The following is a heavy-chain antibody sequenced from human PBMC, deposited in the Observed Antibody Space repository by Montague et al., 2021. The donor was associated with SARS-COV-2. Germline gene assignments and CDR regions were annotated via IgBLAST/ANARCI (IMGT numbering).Heavy chain of an antibody. D-gene: IGHD5-18*01. CDR3: ARGSYGPYAFDI. CDR2: IYASGIT. Sequence: SETLSLTCTVSGGSISSGSYYWSWIRQPAGKGLEWIGRIYASGITNYNPSLKSRVTISLDTPKNQFSLKLNSVTAADTAVYYCARGSYGPYAFDIWGQGTLVTVSS. CDR1: GGSISSGSYY. V-gene: IGHV4-61*10. J-gene: IGHJ3*02.